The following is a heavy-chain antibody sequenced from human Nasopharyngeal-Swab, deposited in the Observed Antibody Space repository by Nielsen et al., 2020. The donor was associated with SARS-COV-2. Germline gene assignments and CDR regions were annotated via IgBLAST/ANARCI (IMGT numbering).Heavy chain of an antibody. J-gene: IGHJ5*02. Sequence: WVGQAPGQGLEGMGGIIPIFGTANYAQKFQGRVTITADKSTSTAYMELSSLRSEDTAVYYCARDSPYGGNSYQDQFDPWGQGTLVTVSS. CDR3: ARDSPYGGNSYQDQFDP. CDR2: IIPIFGTA. V-gene: IGHV1-69*06. D-gene: IGHD4-23*01.